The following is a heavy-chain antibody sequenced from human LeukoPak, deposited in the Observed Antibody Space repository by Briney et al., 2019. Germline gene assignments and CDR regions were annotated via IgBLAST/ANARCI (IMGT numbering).Heavy chain of an antibody. V-gene: IGHV4-39*07. CDR1: GGSISSSSYY. CDR3: ARRGSGLDWFDP. J-gene: IGHJ5*02. D-gene: IGHD3-16*01. Sequence: SETLSLTCTVSGGSISSSSYYWGWIRQPPGKGLEWIASISYSGRTYYSPSLKSRVTISVDTSRNQFSLKLSSLTAADTAVYYCARRGSGLDWFDPWGQGTLVTVSS. CDR2: ISYSGRT.